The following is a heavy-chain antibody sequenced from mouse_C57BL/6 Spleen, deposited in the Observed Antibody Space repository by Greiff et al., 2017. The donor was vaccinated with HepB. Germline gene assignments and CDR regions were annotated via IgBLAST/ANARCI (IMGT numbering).Heavy chain of an antibody. CDR2: IRNKANGYTT. V-gene: IGHV7-3*01. Sequence: EVQVVESGGGLVQPGGSLSLSCAASGFTFTDYYMSWVRQPPGKALEWLGFIRNKANGYTTEYSASVKGRFTISRDNSQSILYLQMNALRAEDSATYYCARYPREGAMDYWGQGTSVTVSS. CDR3: ARYPREGAMDY. CDR1: GFTFTDYY. J-gene: IGHJ4*01.